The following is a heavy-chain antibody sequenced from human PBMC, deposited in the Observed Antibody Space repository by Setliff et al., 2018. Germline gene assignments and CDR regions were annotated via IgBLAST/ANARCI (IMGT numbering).Heavy chain of an antibody. CDR2: LYYNGGT. V-gene: IGHV4-59*12. Sequence: SENLSLTCIVSGASIREYYWSWVRRPPGKGLEWIGNLYYNGGTSHNPSFEGRVSISRDTSKNQFSLTVQSVTAADTAVYYCARDMGQPYYFESWGLGTLVTVSS. CDR3: ARDMGQPYYFES. CDR1: GASIREYY. D-gene: IGHD1-1*01. J-gene: IGHJ4*02.